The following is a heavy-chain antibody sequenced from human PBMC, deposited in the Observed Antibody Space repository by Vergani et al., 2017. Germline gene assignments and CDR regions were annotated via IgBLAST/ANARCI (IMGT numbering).Heavy chain of an antibody. CDR2: IRSKAYGGTT. V-gene: IGHV3-49*04. CDR3: TRTLRYFGGDFDY. D-gene: IGHD3-9*01. Sequence: EVQLVESGGELVQPGRSLRLSCTASGFTFGDYAMSWVRQAPGKGLEWVGFIRSKAYGGTTEYAASVKGRFTISRDDSKSIAYLQMNSLKTEDTAVYYCTRTLRYFGGDFDYWGQGTLVTVSS. CDR1: GFTFGDYA. J-gene: IGHJ4*02.